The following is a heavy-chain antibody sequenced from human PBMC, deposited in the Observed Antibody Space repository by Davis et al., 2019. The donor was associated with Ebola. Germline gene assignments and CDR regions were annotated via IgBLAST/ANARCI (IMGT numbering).Heavy chain of an antibody. CDR3: ARDASDSSGYYSYFDY. D-gene: IGHD3-22*01. CDR1: GFTFSSSA. Sequence: GESLKISCGASGFTFSSSAMSWVRQAPAKGLEWVSRISSGGDTYYADSVKGRFTISRDNSKNTLYLQMNSLRAEDTAVYYCARDASDSSGYYSYFDYWGQGTLVTVSS. J-gene: IGHJ4*02. CDR2: ISSGGDT. V-gene: IGHV3-23*01.